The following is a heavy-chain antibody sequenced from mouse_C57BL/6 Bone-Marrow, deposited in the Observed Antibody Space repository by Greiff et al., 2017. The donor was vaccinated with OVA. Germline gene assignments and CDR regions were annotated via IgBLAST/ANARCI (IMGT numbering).Heavy chain of an antibody. Sequence: QVQLQQPGAELVKPGASVKLSCKASGYTFTSYWMQWVKQRPGKGLEWIGEIDPSDSYTKYNQKFNGKATLTVDTSSITVYIQISSLTSEFSAVYYCAMEVYYGNQSPYWYFDVWGTGTTVTVSS. CDR3: AMEVYYGNQSPYWYFDV. D-gene: IGHD2-1*01. V-gene: IGHV1-50*01. CDR2: IDPSDSYT. CDR1: GYTFTSYW. J-gene: IGHJ1*03.